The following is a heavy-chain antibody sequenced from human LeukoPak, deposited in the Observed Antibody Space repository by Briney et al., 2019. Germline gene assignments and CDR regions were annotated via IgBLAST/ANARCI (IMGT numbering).Heavy chain of an antibody. V-gene: IGHV4-4*07. CDR3: ARDDDFFDY. CDR2: IHSSGST. Sequence: SETLSLTCSVSGGSISTYYWSCIRQPAGKGLEWIGRIHSSGSTHYNPSLKSRVTMSLDTSKNQFSLKLTSVTAADTAVYYCARDDDFFDYWGQGTLVTVSS. CDR1: GGSISTYY. J-gene: IGHJ4*02.